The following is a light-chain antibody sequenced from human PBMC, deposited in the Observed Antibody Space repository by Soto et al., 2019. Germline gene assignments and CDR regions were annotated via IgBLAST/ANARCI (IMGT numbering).Light chain of an antibody. CDR1: TSDVGRYNY. V-gene: IGLV2-14*01. J-gene: IGLJ3*02. CDR2: DVS. CDR3: NSYTTGTNWV. Sequence: QSVLTQPASVSGSPGQSITISCTGTTSDVGRYNYVSWHQQHPGKAPKLLIFDVSNRPSGVSDRFSGSKSGNTASLTISGLQAEDEADYYCNSYTTGTNWVFGGGTKVTVL.